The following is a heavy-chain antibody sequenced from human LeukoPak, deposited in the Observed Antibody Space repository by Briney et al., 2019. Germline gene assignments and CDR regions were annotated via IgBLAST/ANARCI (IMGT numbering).Heavy chain of an antibody. D-gene: IGHD1-1*01. CDR1: GFTFSSYW. CDR3: AREGVSSNWNNWYFDL. Sequence: PGGSLRLSCAASGFTFSSYWMSWVRQAPGKGLEWVANIKQDGSEKNYVDSVKGRFTISRDNAKSSLFLQMSSLRAEDTAVYYCAREGVSSNWNNWYFDLWGRGTLVTVSS. J-gene: IGHJ2*01. V-gene: IGHV3-7*01. CDR2: IKQDGSEK.